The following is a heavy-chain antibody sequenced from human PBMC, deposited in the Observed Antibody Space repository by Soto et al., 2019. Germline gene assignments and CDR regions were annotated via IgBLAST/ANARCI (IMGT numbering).Heavy chain of an antibody. Sequence: EVQLLESGGGLVQPGVSLRLSCAASGFTFSTFAMSWVRQAPGKGLEWVSAITGDGSGTYYADSVKGRFTVSRDNSTNTLYLPMSSLRVENTAVYYCAKYSTYYNFWSAYSYWGQGTLVTVSS. CDR3: AKYSTYYNFWSAYSY. D-gene: IGHD3-3*01. CDR2: ITGDGSGT. J-gene: IGHJ4*02. CDR1: GFTFSTFA. V-gene: IGHV3-23*01.